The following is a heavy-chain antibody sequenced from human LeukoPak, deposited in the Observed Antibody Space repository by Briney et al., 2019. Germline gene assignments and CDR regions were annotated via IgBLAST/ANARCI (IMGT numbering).Heavy chain of an antibody. CDR1: GYSFPSYW. CDR2: IYPADSET. Sequence: GESLKISCQASGYSFPSYWIGLVRQMPGKSLEWMGIIYPADSETRYSPSFQGQVINSADKSINTAYLQWTSLKASDTAMYYCSRGPEYLTFDLWGRGTLVTVSS. J-gene: IGHJ2*01. CDR3: SRGPEYLTFDL. V-gene: IGHV5-51*01. D-gene: IGHD1-14*01.